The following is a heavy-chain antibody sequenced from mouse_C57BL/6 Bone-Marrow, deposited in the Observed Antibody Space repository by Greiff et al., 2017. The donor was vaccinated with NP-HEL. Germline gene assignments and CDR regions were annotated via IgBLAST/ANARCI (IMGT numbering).Heavy chain of an antibody. CDR3: AREYTTVVAKRGYAMDY. V-gene: IGHV5-4*01. CDR1: GFTFSSYA. J-gene: IGHJ4*01. Sequence: EVKLVESGGGLVKPGGSLKLSCAASGFTFSSYAMSWVRQTPEKRLEWVATISDGGSYTYYPDNVKGRFTISRDNAKNNLYLKMSQLKSEDTAMYYCAREYTTVVAKRGYAMDYWSQGTSVTVSS. CDR2: ISDGGSYT. D-gene: IGHD1-1*01.